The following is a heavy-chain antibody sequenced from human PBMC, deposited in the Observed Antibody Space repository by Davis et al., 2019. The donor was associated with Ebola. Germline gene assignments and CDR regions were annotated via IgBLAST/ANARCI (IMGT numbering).Heavy chain of an antibody. J-gene: IGHJ4*02. D-gene: IGHD6-13*01. CDR2: IYYSGST. V-gene: IGHV4-59*01. CDR1: GGSISSYY. CDR3: ARGKGIAASGSGY. Sequence: GSLRLSCTVSGGSISSYYWSWIRQPPGKGLEWIGYIYYSGSTNYNPSLKSRVTISVDTSKNQFSLKLSSVTAADTAVYYCARGKGIAASGSGYWGQGTLVTVSS.